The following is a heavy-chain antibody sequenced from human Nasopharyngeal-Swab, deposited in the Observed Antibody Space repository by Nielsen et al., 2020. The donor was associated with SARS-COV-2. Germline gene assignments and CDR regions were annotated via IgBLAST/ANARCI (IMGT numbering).Heavy chain of an antibody. CDR3: ARVPSTAVADN. D-gene: IGHD6-19*01. Sequence: WIRQPPGKGLEWVSSISSSSSYIYYADSVKGRSTISRDNAKNSLYLQMNSLRAEDTAVYYCARVPSTAVADNWGQGTLVTVSS. V-gene: IGHV3-21*01. J-gene: IGHJ4*02. CDR2: ISSSSSYI.